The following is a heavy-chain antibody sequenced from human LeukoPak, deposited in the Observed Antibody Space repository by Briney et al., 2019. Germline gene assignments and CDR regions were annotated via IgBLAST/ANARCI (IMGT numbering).Heavy chain of an antibody. J-gene: IGHJ4*02. CDR1: GDSIRTDY. CDR2: INYNGNT. D-gene: IGHD2-15*01. Sequence: PSETPSLTCIVSGDSIRTDYWSWIRQPPGKGLEWIGYINYNGNTEYNPFLRSRVTISVDRSKNHVSLKVRSVTAADTAMYYCARLDCISDRCYNYWGLGTLVTVSS. V-gene: IGHV4-59*08. CDR3: ARLDCISDRCYNY.